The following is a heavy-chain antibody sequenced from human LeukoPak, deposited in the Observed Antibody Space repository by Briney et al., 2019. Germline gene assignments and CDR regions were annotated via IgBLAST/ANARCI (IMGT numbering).Heavy chain of an antibody. Sequence: GGSLRLSCAASGFTFSSYAMHWVRQAPGKGLEWVAVISYDGSNKYYADSVKGRFTISRDNSKNTLYLQMNSLRAEDTAVYYCARGVSPGVALPSGFDAWGQGTLVTVSS. CDR1: GFTFSSYA. CDR3: ARGVSPGVALPSGFDA. J-gene: IGHJ5*02. V-gene: IGHV3-30-3*01. D-gene: IGHD2-15*01. CDR2: ISYDGSNK.